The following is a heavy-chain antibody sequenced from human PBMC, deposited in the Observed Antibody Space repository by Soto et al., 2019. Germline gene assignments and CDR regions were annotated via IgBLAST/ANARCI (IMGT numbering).Heavy chain of an antibody. V-gene: IGHV4-61*01. CDR1: SGSVSSGCYY. Sequence: PSETLSLTCTVSSGSVSSGCYYWSWLRQPPGKGLEWIGYIYYSGSTNYNPSLKSRVTISVDTSKNQFSLKLSSVTAADTAVYYCAREYSSSSSFDYWGQGTLVTVSS. J-gene: IGHJ4*02. CDR2: IYYSGST. D-gene: IGHD6-6*01. CDR3: AREYSSSSSFDY.